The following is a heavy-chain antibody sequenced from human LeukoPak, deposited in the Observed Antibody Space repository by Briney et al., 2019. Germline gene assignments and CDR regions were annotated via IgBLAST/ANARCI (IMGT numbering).Heavy chain of an antibody. CDR3: ARSGIRAYYYYYMDV. J-gene: IGHJ6*03. V-gene: IGHV1-2*02. CDR2: INTNSGET. Sequence: ASVKVSCKASGYTFTGHYMYWVRQAPGQGLECMGWINTNSGETKYPQKLQGRVTLTRDTSISTAYMELTRLTSDDTGVYFCARSGIRAYYYYYMDVWGKGTTVTVSS. CDR1: GYTFTGHY. D-gene: IGHD3-16*01.